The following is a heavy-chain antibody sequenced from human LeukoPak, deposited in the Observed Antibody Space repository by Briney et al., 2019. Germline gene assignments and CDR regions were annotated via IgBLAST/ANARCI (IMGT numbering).Heavy chain of an antibody. J-gene: IGHJ3*02. CDR1: GFTFTNYL. V-gene: IGHV3-7*03. D-gene: IGHD6-19*01. Sequence: GGSLRLSCAASGFTFTNYLMSWVRQAPGKGLEWVANIKQDGSEKYYVDSVKGRFTISRDNAKNSLYLQMNSLRAEDTAVYYCAREGSGWYLKAFDIWGQGTMVTVSS. CDR3: AREGSGWYLKAFDI. CDR2: IKQDGSEK.